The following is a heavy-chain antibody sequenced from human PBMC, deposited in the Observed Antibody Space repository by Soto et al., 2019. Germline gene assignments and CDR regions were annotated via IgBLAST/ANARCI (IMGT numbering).Heavy chain of an antibody. Sequence: VGSLRLSCAASGFTFNSYALSWVRQAPGKGLEWVSTISGGDTYYADFVKGRFTISRDISKNTLYLQMDGLRAEDTAIYYCAKDRETAWFPDFWGQGALVTV. V-gene: IGHV3-23*01. D-gene: IGHD3-10*01. CDR1: GFTFNSYA. J-gene: IGHJ4*02. CDR3: AKDRETAWFPDF. CDR2: ISGGDT.